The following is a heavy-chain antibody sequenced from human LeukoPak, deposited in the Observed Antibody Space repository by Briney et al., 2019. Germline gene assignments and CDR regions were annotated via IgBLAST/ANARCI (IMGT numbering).Heavy chain of an antibody. J-gene: IGHJ3*02. CDR1: GFTFSSYS. D-gene: IGHD6-13*01. CDR3: ARPIAAAGNWVDDAFDI. Sequence: PGGSLRLSCAASGFTFSSYSMNWVRQAPGKGLEWASSISSSSSYIYCADSVKGRFTISRDNAKNSLYLQMNSLRAEDTAAYYCARPIAAAGNWVDDAFDIWGQGTMVTVSS. CDR2: ISSSSSYI. V-gene: IGHV3-21*01.